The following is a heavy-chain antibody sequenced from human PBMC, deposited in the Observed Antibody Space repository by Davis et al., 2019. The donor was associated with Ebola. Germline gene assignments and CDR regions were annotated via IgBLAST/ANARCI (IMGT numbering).Heavy chain of an antibody. CDR1: GGTFSSYA. CDR3: AREEPYYDFWSGYNWFDP. V-gene: IGHV1-69*04. Sequence: SVKVSCKASGGTFSSYAISWVRQAPGQGLEWMGRIIPILGIANYAQKFQGRVTITADKSTSTAYMELSSLRSEDTAVYYCAREEPYYDFWSGYNWFDPWGQGTLVTVSS. CDR2: IIPILGIA. J-gene: IGHJ5*02. D-gene: IGHD3-3*01.